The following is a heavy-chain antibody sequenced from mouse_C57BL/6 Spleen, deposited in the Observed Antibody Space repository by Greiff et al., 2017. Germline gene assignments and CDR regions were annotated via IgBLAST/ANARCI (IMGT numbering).Heavy chain of an antibody. CDR2: ISSGSSTI. CDR3: ARQGGNLYYFDY. CDR1: RFTFSDYG. Sequence: EVKLMESGGGLVKPGGSLKLSCAASRFTFSDYGMHWVRQAPGKGLEWVAYISSGSSTIYYADTVKGRFTLSRDNAKNTLFLQMTRLRSEDTAMYYCARQGGNLYYFDYWGQGTTLTVSS. D-gene: IGHD2-1*01. J-gene: IGHJ2*01. V-gene: IGHV5-17*01.